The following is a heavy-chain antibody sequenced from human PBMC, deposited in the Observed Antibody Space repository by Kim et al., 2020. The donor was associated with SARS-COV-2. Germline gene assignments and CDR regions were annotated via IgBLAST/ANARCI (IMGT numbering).Heavy chain of an antibody. CDR1: GFTFSSYG. D-gene: IGHD2-15*01. J-gene: IGHJ4*02. Sequence: GGSLRLSCAASGFTFSSYGMHWVRQAPGKGLEWVAVISYDGSNKYYADSVKGRFTISRDNSKNTLYLQMNSLRAEDTDVYYCATMTPFDYWGQGTLVTVSS. CDR2: ISYDGSNK. CDR3: ATMTPFDY. V-gene: IGHV3-30*03.